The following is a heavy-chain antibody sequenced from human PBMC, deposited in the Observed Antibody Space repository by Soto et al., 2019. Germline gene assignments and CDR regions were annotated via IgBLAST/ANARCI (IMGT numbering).Heavy chain of an antibody. Sequence: ASVKVSCKASGYTFTSYDINWVRQATGQGLEWMGWMNPNSGNTGYAQKFQGRVTMTRNTSISTAYMELSSLRSEDTAVYYCARGPTEHTYYDFWSGYPTPNWFDPWGQGTLVTASS. J-gene: IGHJ5*02. V-gene: IGHV1-8*01. CDR1: GYTFTSYD. D-gene: IGHD3-3*01. CDR2: MNPNSGNT. CDR3: ARGPTEHTYYDFWSGYPTPNWFDP.